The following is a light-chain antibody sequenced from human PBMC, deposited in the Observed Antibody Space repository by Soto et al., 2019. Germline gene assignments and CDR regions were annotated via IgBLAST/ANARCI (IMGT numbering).Light chain of an antibody. CDR3: SSYTTSNTRQIV. CDR1: SSDVGGYNY. V-gene: IGLV2-14*03. Sequence: QSALTQPASVSGSPGQSITISCTGTSSDVGGYNYVSWYQHHPGKAPKLMIFDVSNRPSGVSNRFSGSKSGNTAPLTISGLQPEDEPDYYCSSYTTSNTRQIVFGTGTKVTVL. J-gene: IGLJ1*01. CDR2: DVS.